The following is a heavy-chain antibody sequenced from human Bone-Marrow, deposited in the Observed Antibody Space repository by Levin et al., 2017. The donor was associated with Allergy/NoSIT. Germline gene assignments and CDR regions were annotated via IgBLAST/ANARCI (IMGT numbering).Heavy chain of an antibody. CDR3: ARNHAWYGAGYFDY. CDR1: GFTVSSNY. V-gene: IGHV3-66*02. Sequence: ETLSLTCAASGFTVSSNYMSWVRQAPGKGLEWVSVIYSGGDTYYADSVMGRFTISRDNSKNTLYLQMNSLRAEDTAVYYCARNHAWYGAGYFDYWGQGTLVSVSS. CDR2: IYSGGDT. D-gene: IGHD3-10*01. J-gene: IGHJ4*02.